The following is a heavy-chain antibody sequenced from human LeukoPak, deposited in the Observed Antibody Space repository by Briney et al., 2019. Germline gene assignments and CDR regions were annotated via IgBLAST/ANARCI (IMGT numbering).Heavy chain of an antibody. CDR3: ARDEYYDYVWGSYRSYYFDY. V-gene: IGHV1-18*01. D-gene: IGHD3-16*02. J-gene: IGHJ4*02. Sequence: GASVKVSCKASGYTFTSYGISWVRQAPGQGLERMGWISAYNGNTNYAQKLQGRVTMTTDTSTSTAYMELRSLRSDDTAVYYCARDEYYDYVWGSYRSYYFDYWGQGTLVTVSS. CDR2: ISAYNGNT. CDR1: GYTFTSYG.